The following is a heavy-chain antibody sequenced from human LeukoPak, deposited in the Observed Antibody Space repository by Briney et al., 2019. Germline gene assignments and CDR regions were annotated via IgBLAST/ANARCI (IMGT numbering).Heavy chain of an antibody. CDR2: ISSSSSTI. D-gene: IGHD3-9*01. J-gene: IGHJ4*02. Sequence: SGGSLRLSCAASGFTFSSYSMNWVRQAPGKGLEWVSYISSSSSTIYYADSVKGRFTISRDNAKNSLYLQMNSLRAEDTAVYYCAVGGGYFDLALVDYWGQGTLVTVSS. CDR3: AVGGGYFDLALVDY. CDR1: GFTFSSYS. V-gene: IGHV3-48*04.